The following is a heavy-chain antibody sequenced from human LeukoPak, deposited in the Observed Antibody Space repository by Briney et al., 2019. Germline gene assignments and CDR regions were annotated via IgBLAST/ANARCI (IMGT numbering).Heavy chain of an antibody. J-gene: IGHJ1*01. CDR2: IIPIFGTA. V-gene: IGHV1-69*05. D-gene: IGHD5-12*01. CDR3: ARDRGSWLHNQRAFQH. CDR1: GYTFTSYG. Sequence: SVKVSCKASGYTFTSYGISWVRQAPGQGLEWMGGIIPIFGTANYAQKFQGRVTITTDESTSTAYMELSSLRSEDTAVYYCARDRGSWLHNQRAFQHWGQGTLVTVSS.